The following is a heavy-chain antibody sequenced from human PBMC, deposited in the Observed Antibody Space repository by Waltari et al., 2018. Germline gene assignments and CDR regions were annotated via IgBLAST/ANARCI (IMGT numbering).Heavy chain of an antibody. D-gene: IGHD4-17*01. CDR3: ARHPSSKVTMDY. CDR2: IYNAGTT. J-gene: IGHJ4*02. Sequence: QLQLQESGPGLMKPSETLSLTCSVSGGSISSSDYWGWIRQPPGKGLQWIGSIYNAGTTYYNPSLKSRVTMSVDTSRNQFSLKLDSVTAAETAVYYCARHPSSKVTMDYWGQGILVIVSS. CDR1: GGSISSSDY. V-gene: IGHV4-39*01.